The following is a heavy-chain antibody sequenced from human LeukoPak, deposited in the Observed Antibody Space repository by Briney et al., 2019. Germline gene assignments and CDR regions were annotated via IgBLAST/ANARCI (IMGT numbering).Heavy chain of an antibody. Sequence: SETLSLTCTVSGGSVSSGSYYWSWIRQPPGKGLEWIGYIYYSGSTNYNPSPKSRVTISVDTSKNQFSLKLSSVTAADTAVYYCARVEDYDILTLGPWGQGTLVTVSS. J-gene: IGHJ5*01. D-gene: IGHD3-9*01. CDR1: GGSVSSGSYY. CDR3: ARVEDYDILTLGP. CDR2: IYYSGST. V-gene: IGHV4-61*01.